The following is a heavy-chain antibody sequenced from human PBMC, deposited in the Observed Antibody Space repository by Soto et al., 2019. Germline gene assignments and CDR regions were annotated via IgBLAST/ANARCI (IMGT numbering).Heavy chain of an antibody. CDR3: ARGPDYEGYFDY. Sequence: ASVKVSCKASGYTFTSYYMHWVRQAPGQGLEWMGIINPSGGGTSYAQKFQGRVTMTRDTSTSTVYMELRGLTSEDTAVYYCARGPDYEGYFDYWGRGTLVTVSS. CDR2: INPSGGGT. J-gene: IGHJ4*02. V-gene: IGHV1-46*01. CDR1: GYTFTSYY. D-gene: IGHD3-22*01.